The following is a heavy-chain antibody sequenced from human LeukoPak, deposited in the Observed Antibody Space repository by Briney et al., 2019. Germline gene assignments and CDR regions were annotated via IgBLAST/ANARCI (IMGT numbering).Heavy chain of an antibody. CDR3: AKAPVTTCSGAYCNPFDY. Sequence: PGGSLRLSCAASGFTFSTYGMHWVRQAPGKGLEWVSFIRYVGINKYYADSVKGRFTISRDSSKNTLYLQMNSLRAGDAAVYYCAKAPVTTCSGAYCNPFDYWSQGTLVTASS. CDR1: GFTFSTYG. V-gene: IGHV3-30*02. D-gene: IGHD2-15*01. CDR2: IRYVGINK. J-gene: IGHJ4*02.